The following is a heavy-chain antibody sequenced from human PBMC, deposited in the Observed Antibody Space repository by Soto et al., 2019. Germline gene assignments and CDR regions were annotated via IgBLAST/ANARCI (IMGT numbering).Heavy chain of an antibody. J-gene: IGHJ5*02. Sequence: GASVKVSCKASGYTFTNFGISWVRQAPGQGFEWVGWISGYNGDTNYAPKFRGRVIMTKDTSTTTAYMELTTLTSDDTAVYYCARDYDIWGEDWFDPWGQGTLVTVSS. CDR3: ARDYDIWGEDWFDP. D-gene: IGHD3-9*01. V-gene: IGHV1-18*01. CDR1: GYTFTNFG. CDR2: ISGYNGDT.